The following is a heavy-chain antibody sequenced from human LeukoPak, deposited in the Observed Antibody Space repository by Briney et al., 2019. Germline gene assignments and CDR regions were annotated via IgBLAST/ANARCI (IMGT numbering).Heavy chain of an antibody. Sequence: PGGSLRLSCAASGFTFSSYAMSWVRQAPGKGLEWVSAISGSGGSTYYADSVKGRFTISRDNSKNTLYLQMNSLRAEDTAVYYCAKEGYCGGDCYREFDYWGQGTLVTVPS. CDR3: AKEGYCGGDCYREFDY. V-gene: IGHV3-23*01. J-gene: IGHJ4*02. CDR2: ISGSGGST. D-gene: IGHD2-21*02. CDR1: GFTFSSYA.